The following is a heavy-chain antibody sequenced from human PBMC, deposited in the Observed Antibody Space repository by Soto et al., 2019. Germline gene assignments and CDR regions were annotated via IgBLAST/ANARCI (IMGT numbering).Heavy chain of an antibody. CDR3: ARGFTVTTDFDY. J-gene: IGHJ4*02. CDR2: MSFDGTKA. CDR1: AVTFSRYA. D-gene: IGHD4-17*01. Sequence: QVQLLESGGGVVQPGRSLRLSCAASAVTFSRYAIHWVRRAPGKGLEWVALMSFDGTKAYYADFVKGRFTMSRDNSKNTLYLQMNSLRTEDTAVYYCARGFTVTTDFDYWGQGTLVTVSS. V-gene: IGHV3-30-3*01.